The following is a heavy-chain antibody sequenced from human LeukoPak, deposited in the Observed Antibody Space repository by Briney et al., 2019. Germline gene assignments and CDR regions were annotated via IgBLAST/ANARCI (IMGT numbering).Heavy chain of an antibody. V-gene: IGHV3-23*01. D-gene: IGHD3-10*01. CDR2: ISASGGST. CDR3: AKVMKGSERLTMVRGVIIKTAGLYYMDV. J-gene: IGHJ6*03. CDR1: GFTLSSYA. Sequence: GGSLRLSCAASGFTLSSYAMSWVRQAPGKGLEWVSSISASGGSTNYADSVNGRFTISRDNSKNTVYLQMNSLRAEDTAVYYCAKVMKGSERLTMVRGVIIKTAGLYYMDVWGKGTTVTVSS.